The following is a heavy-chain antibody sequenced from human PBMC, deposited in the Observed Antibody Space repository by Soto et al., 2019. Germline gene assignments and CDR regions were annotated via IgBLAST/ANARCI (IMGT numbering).Heavy chain of an antibody. CDR1: GGSVSSGRNY. D-gene: IGHD2-21*02. V-gene: IGHV4-61*01. CDR3: ARGSHCGGDCYSGYYYYYGMDV. CDR2: MYYSGST. Sequence: SETLSLTCTVSGGSVSSGRNYWNWIRQPPGKGLEWIGYMYYSGSTNYNPSLKSRVTISVDTSKNQFSLKLTSVTAADTAAYYCARGSHCGGDCYSGYYYYYGMDVWGQGTTVTVSS. J-gene: IGHJ6*02.